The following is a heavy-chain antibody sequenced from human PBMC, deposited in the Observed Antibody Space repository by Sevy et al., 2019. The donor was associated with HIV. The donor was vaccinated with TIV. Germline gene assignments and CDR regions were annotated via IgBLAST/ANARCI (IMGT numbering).Heavy chain of an antibody. CDR3: ARDRTSGSFIDY. CDR2: IWSSSSYI. J-gene: IGHJ4*02. Sequence: GGSLRLSCAASGFTFSTYNMNWVRQAPGKGLEWVSSIWSSSSYIYYADSVKGRFTISRDNAKNSLYLQMNSLKVEDTAVYYCARDRTSGSFIDYWGQGTLVTVS. D-gene: IGHD3-10*01. V-gene: IGHV3-21*01. CDR1: GFTFSTYN.